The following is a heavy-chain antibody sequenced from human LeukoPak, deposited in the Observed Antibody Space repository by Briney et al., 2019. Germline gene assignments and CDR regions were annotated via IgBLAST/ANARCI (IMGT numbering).Heavy chain of an antibody. J-gene: IGHJ5*02. CDR2: IKQDGSEK. V-gene: IGHV3-7*01. Sequence: PGGSLRLSCAASGFTISGYWMTWVRQAPGKGLEWVANIKQDGSEKTYVDSVKGRFIISRDNAKNSIHLQMNSLRVEDTAMYYCARDGGTDWYDPWGQGTLVTVSS. D-gene: IGHD3-16*01. CDR1: GFTISGYW. CDR3: ARDGGTDWYDP.